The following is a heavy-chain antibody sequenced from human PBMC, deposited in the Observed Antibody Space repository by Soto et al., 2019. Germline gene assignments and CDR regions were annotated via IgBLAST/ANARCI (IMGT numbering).Heavy chain of an antibody. CDR3: ARAPQDYGDYVSYAMDV. CDR2: IGTAGDP. J-gene: IGHJ6*02. CDR1: GFTFSNFD. Sequence: EVQLVESGGGLVQPGGSLRLSCAASGFTFSNFDMHWVRQVTGKGLEWVSGIGTAGDPYYPGSVKGRFTVSRDNAKKSLYLQMNSLSAGDTAVYYCARAPQDYGDYVSYAMDVWGQGITVTVSS. D-gene: IGHD4-17*01. V-gene: IGHV3-13*05.